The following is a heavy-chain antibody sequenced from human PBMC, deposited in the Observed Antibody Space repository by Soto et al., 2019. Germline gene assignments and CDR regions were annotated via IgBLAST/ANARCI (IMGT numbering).Heavy chain of an antibody. CDR1: GGFVTSGSYY. J-gene: IGHJ3*02. D-gene: IGHD1-1*01. Sequence: QVQLQQWGAGLLKPSETLSLTCAVYGGFVTSGSYYWSWIRQPPGKGLEWIGEMSHSGGTHFNPSLKHQVNISVDTSKNQFTLKMSSVTAADTALYYCARVERGTATTVVDAFDIWGPGTMVTVSS. V-gene: IGHV4-34*01. CDR2: MSHSGGT. CDR3: ARVERGTATTVVDAFDI.